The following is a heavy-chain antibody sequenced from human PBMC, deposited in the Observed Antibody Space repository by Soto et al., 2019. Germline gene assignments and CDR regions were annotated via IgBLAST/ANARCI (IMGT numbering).Heavy chain of an antibody. CDR2: INPETGGT. CDR1: GYTFTGYY. D-gene: IGHD2-2*01. J-gene: IGHJ6*04. CDR3: ARERYQVISDGMDV. Sequence: ASVKVSCKASGYTFTGYYVHWVREAPGQGLEWMGWINPETGGTSYAQKFQGRVTLSRDTSINTAYLELSRLRFDDAAVYFCARERYQVISDGMDVRGKGTTVTVSS. V-gene: IGHV1-2*02.